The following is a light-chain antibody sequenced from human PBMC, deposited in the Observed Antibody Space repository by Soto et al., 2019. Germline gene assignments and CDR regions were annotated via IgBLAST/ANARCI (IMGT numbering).Light chain of an antibody. Sequence: DIQMTQSPSSLSASIGDRVTITCRANQSINNFLNWYQHRPGQAPQLLIYVASSLQSGVPSRFSGSGSGTEFTLTISSLQPDDFATYYCQQYNSYTWTFGQGTKVEIK. V-gene: IGKV1-39*01. CDR1: QSINNF. CDR3: QQYNSYTWT. CDR2: VAS. J-gene: IGKJ1*01.